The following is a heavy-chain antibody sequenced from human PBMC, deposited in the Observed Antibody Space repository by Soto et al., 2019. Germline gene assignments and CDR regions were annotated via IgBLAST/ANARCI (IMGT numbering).Heavy chain of an antibody. CDR3: ARACKMAARREGYYFGMDV. Sequence: SETLSLTCTVSGGSISSADCYWSWVRLPPGRGLEWIGYIYYSGSTYYNPSLKSRVTTSVDTSKNQFSLRLSSVTAADTAEYYCARACKMAARREGYYFGMDVWGQGTTVTVSS. D-gene: IGHD6-6*01. J-gene: IGHJ6*02. V-gene: IGHV4-30-4*01. CDR2: IYYSGST. CDR1: GGSISSADCY.